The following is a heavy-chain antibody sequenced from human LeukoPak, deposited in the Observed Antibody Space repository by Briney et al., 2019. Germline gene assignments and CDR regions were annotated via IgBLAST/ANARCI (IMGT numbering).Heavy chain of an antibody. CDR1: GFTFGSYD. Sequence: PGGSLRLSCAASGFTFGSYDMKWVRQAPGKGLEWVSHISSSSTNIHYADSVKGRFTISRDNAKNSLYRQMNSLRGEDTAVYYCAGAPNGAWIRFDYWGQGTLVTISS. CDR2: ISSSSTNI. D-gene: IGHD2-8*01. J-gene: IGHJ4*02. V-gene: IGHV3-48*01. CDR3: AGAPNGAWIRFDY.